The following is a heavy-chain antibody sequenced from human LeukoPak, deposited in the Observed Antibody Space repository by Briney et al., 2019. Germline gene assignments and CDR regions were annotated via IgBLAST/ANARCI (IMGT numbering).Heavy chain of an antibody. D-gene: IGHD5-12*01. CDR3: ARLISSDYDERVYNWFDP. CDR2: IYPGDSDT. CDR1: GYSFTSYW. V-gene: IGHV5-51*01. Sequence: GESLKISCKGSGYSFTSYWIGWVRQMPGKGLEWMGIIYPGDSDTRYSPSFQGQVTISADKSISTAYLQWGSLKASDTAMYYCARLISSDYDERVYNWFDPWGQGTLVTVSS. J-gene: IGHJ5*02.